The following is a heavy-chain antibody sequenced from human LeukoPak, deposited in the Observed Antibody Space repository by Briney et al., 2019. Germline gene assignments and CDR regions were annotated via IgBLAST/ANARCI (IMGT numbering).Heavy chain of an antibody. Sequence: SETLSLTCTVSGGSISSYYWSWIRQPARTGLEWIGRIYTSGRTNYNTSLKSRVTMSVDTSKNQFSLKLSSLTAADTAVYYCARDRANFGYFDWLEDDGMDVWGQGTTVTVSS. J-gene: IGHJ6*02. CDR2: IYTSGRT. V-gene: IGHV4-4*07. CDR1: GGSISSYY. D-gene: IGHD3-9*01. CDR3: ARDRANFGYFDWLEDDGMDV.